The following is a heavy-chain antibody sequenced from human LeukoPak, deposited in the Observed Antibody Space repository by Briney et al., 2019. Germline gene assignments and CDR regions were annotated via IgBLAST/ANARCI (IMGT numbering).Heavy chain of an antibody. Sequence: GGSLRLSCAASGLPFSFYAMLGLRQPPGKGLAWVSTINANSGTTSYAASVRGRFTISRDNSKNTLYLQLNTLRAEDTALYYCAKPRSGGLAVTADWFDPWGQGTLVVVSS. J-gene: IGHJ5*01. CDR3: AKPRSGGLAVTADWFDP. CDR1: GLPFSFYA. V-gene: IGHV3-23*01. D-gene: IGHD6-19*01. CDR2: INANSGTT.